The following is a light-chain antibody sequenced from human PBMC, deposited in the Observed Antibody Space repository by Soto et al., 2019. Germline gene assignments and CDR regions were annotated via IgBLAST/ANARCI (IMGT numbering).Light chain of an antibody. CDR2: GAS. V-gene: IGKV3-15*01. CDR1: QSINAH. Sequence: EVVMTQSPATLSVSPGERVTLSCRASQSINAHLAWYQQKPGQAPRLLIHGASTRATGIPARFSGSGFGTEFSLTISSLQSEDFAVYYYQQYNTRLWTFGQGKKVEIQ. J-gene: IGKJ1*01. CDR3: QQYNTRLWT.